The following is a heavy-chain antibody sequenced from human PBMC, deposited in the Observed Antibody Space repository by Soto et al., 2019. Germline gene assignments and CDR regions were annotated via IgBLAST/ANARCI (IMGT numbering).Heavy chain of an antibody. J-gene: IGHJ3*02. CDR1: GDSVSSNSAA. CDR2: TYYRSKWSN. V-gene: IGHV6-1*01. CDR3: ARDKSKLVLPLDAFDI. D-gene: IGHD6-6*01. Sequence: SQTLSLTCAISGDSVSSNSAAWNWIRQSPSRGLEWLGRTYYRSKWSNDYAVSVKSRITINPDTSKNQFSLQVNSVTPDDTAVYYCARDKSKLVLPLDAFDIWGQGTMVTVSS.